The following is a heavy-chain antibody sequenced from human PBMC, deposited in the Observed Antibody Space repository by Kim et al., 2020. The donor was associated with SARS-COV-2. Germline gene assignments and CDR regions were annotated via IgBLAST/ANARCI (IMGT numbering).Heavy chain of an antibody. J-gene: IGHJ6*02. CDR1: GGSISSYY. CDR3: AANWGSDYYYGMDV. CDR2: IYYSGST. D-gene: IGHD7-27*01. Sequence: SGTLSLTCTVSGGSISSYYWSWIRQPPGKGLEWIGYIYYSGSTNYNPYLKSRVTISVDTSKNQFSLKLSSVTAADTAVYYCAANWGSDYYYGMDVWGQGT. V-gene: IGHV4-59*01.